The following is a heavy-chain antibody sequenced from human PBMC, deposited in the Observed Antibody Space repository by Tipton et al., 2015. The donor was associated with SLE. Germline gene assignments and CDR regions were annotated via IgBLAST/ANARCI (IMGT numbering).Heavy chain of an antibody. Sequence: QSGPEVKKPGASVKVSCKASGYTFTGYYMHWVRQAPGQGLEWMGWINPNSGGTNYAQKFQGRVTMTRDTSISTAYMELSRLRSDDTAVYYCARDRLGSSGWSLFDYWGQGTLVTVSS. CDR2: INPNSGGT. V-gene: IGHV1-2*02. D-gene: IGHD6-19*01. CDR1: GYTFTGYY. CDR3: ARDRLGSSGWSLFDY. J-gene: IGHJ4*02.